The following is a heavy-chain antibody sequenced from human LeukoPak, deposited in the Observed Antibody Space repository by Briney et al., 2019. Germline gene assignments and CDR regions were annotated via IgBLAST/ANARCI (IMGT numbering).Heavy chain of an antibody. J-gene: IGHJ6*03. Sequence: ASVKVSCKVSGYTLTELSMHWVRQAPGQGLEWMGIIHSSGGSTSHAQKFQGRVTITADKSTSTAYMELSSLRSEDTAVYYCATGTELVGHYYYYMDVWGKGTTVTVSS. V-gene: IGHV1-46*01. CDR2: IHSSGGST. CDR1: GYTLTELS. CDR3: ATGTELVGHYYYYMDV. D-gene: IGHD1-14*01.